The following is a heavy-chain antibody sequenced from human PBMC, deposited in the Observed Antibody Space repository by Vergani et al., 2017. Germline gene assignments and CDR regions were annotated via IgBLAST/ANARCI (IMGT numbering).Heavy chain of an antibody. J-gene: IGHJ4*02. D-gene: IGHD1-7*01. V-gene: IGHV3-73*01. CDR1: GFTFSGSA. Sequence: EVQLVESGGGLVQPGGSLKLSCAASGFTFSGSAMHWVRQASGKGLEWVGRIRSKANSYATAYAASVKGRFTISRDNAKKSLYLQMNSLRGEDTAVYYCARGNSLGSYWGQGTLVTVSS. CDR3: ARGNSLGSY. CDR2: IRSKANSYAT.